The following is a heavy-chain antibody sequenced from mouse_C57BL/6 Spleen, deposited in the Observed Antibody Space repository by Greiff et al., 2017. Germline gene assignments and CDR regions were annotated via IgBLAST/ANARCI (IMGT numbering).Heavy chain of an antibody. CDR3: ARVDYDDYYAMDY. D-gene: IGHD2-4*01. J-gene: IGHJ4*01. CDR1: GFTFSSYT. CDR2: ISGGGGNT. Sequence: LVESGGGLVKPGGSLKLSCAASGFTFSSYTMSWVRQTPEKRLEWVATISGGGGNTYYPDSVKGRFTISRDNAKNTLYLQLSSLRSEDTALYYCARVDYDDYYAMDYWGQGTSVTVSS. V-gene: IGHV5-9*01.